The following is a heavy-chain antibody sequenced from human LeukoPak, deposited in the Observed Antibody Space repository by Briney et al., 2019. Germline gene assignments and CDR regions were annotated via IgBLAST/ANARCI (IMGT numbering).Heavy chain of an antibody. D-gene: IGHD1-26*01. CDR2: INPNSGGT. Sequence: ASVKVSCKASGYTFTGYYMHWVRQAPGQGLEWMGWINPNSGGTNYAQKFQGRVTMTRDTSISTAYMELSRLRSDDTAVYYCVRVNGELNAFDIWGQGTMVTVSS. CDR3: VRVNGELNAFDI. CDR1: GYTFTGYY. J-gene: IGHJ3*02. V-gene: IGHV1-2*02.